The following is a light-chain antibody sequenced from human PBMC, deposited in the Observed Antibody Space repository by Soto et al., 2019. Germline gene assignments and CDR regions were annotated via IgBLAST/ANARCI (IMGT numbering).Light chain of an antibody. CDR2: EVS. CDR3: LSYTIASVLV. Sequence: QSVLTQPASVSGSPGQSITISCTGPNSDIGAYNYVSWFQQHPGKAPKLIIFEVSNRPSGVSHRFSGSKSGNTASLTISGLQTDDEADYYCLSYTIASVLVFGGGTKLTVL. J-gene: IGLJ3*02. CDR1: NSDIGAYNY. V-gene: IGLV2-14*01.